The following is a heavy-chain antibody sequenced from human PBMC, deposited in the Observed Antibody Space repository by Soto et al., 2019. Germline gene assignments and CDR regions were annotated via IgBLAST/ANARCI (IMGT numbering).Heavy chain of an antibody. CDR3: ARDRRAGGDYFDY. Sequence: ASVKVSCKASGYTFTNFYMHWVRQAPGQGLEWMGWISAYNGNTNYAQKLQGRVTMTTDTSTSTAYMELRSLRSDDTAVYYCARDRRAGGDYFDYWGQGTLVTVSS. D-gene: IGHD3-16*01. CDR2: ISAYNGNT. J-gene: IGHJ4*02. CDR1: GYTFTNFY. V-gene: IGHV1-18*04.